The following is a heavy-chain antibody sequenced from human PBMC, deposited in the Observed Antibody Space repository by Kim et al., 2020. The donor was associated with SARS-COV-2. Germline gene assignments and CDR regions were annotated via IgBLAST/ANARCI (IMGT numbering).Heavy chain of an antibody. CDR1: GFTFSTYS. J-gene: IGHJ4*02. CDR2: ISGSSSHI. Sequence: GGSLRLSCAASGFTFSTYSMNWVRQAPGKGLEWVSSISGSSSHIFYADSVKGRFTSSRDNARNSLYLQMNSLRAEDTAVYYCASGIAPAGTPTPAYCYWGQGTLVTVSS. D-gene: IGHD6-13*01. V-gene: IGHV3-21*01. CDR3: ASGIAPAGTPTPAYCY.